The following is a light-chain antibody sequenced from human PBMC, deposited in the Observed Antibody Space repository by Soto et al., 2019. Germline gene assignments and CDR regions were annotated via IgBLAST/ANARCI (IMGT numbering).Light chain of an antibody. CDR2: DVN. J-gene: IGLJ1*01. V-gene: IGLV2-14*03. CDR3: SSYTSMSTHV. Sequence: QSALTQPASVSGSPGQSITISCTGSSSDIGSCSFVCWYQQHPGKAPKLMIFDVNRRPSGVSDRFSGSKSGNAASLTISGLPADDDGDYYCSSYTSMSTHVFGSGTKVTVL. CDR1: SSDIGSCSF.